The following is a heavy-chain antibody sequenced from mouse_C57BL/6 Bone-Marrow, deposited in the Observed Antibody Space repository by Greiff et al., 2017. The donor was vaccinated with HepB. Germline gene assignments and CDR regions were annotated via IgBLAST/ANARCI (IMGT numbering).Heavy chain of an antibody. CDR2: INPSSGYT. CDR3: ARYTRRDYAMDY. V-gene: IGHV1-4*01. CDR1: GYTFTSYT. D-gene: IGHD3-3*01. J-gene: IGHJ4*01. Sequence: VQLQQSGAELARPGASVKMSCKASGYTFTSYTMHWVKQRPGQGLEWIGYINPSSGYTKYNQKFKDKATLTADKSSSTAYMQLSSKTSEDSAVYYCARYTRRDYAMDYWGQGTSVTVSS.